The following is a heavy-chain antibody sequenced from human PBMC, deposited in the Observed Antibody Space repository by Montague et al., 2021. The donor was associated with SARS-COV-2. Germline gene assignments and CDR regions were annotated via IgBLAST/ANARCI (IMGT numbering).Heavy chain of an antibody. CDR2: TYYRSKWYN. J-gene: IGHJ4*02. V-gene: IGHV6-1*01. D-gene: IGHD2-2*01. Sequence: CAISGDSVAGENARWNWDRQTPSLGLEWQGRTYYRSKWYNDYAESVKSRITIDPDTSKRQFSLHLNSMTPEDTAVYYCARIPVGSKYYFDFWGQGTLVTVSS. CDR1: GDSVAGENAR. CDR3: ARIPVGSKYYFDF.